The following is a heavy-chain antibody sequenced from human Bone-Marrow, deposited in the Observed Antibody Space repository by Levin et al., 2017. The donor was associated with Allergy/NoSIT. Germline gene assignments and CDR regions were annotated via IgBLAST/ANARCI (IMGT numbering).Heavy chain of an antibody. CDR3: VRPGLGEYYFDY. J-gene: IGHJ4*02. CDR1: GFIFSSYW. V-gene: IGHV3-74*01. D-gene: IGHD3-16*01. Sequence: ASVKVSCAASGFIFSSYWVHWVRQAPGKGLVWVSRLNTDGTTTNYADSVKGRFTISRDNAKNTLYLQMNSLRAEDTAVYHCVRPGLGEYYFDYWGQGTLVTVSS. CDR2: LNTDGTTT.